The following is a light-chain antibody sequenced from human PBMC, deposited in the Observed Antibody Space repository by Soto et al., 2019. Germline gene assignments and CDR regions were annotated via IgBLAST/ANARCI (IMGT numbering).Light chain of an antibody. J-gene: IGLJ2*01. CDR1: SSDVGGYNF. V-gene: IGLV2-8*01. CDR3: SSYAGSNIVV. Sequence: QSALTQPPSASGSPGQSVTISCTGTSSDVGGYNFVSWYQQHPGKAPKLMIYEVSERPSGVPDRFSGSKSGNTDSLTVSGLQAEDEADYYCSSYAGSNIVVFGGGTKVTVL. CDR2: EVS.